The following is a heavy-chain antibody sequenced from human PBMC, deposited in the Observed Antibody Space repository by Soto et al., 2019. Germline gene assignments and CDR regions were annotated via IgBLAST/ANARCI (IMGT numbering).Heavy chain of an antibody. CDR2: INTDGSST. CDR3: AKRGVDTFGLSY. V-gene: IGHV3-74*01. CDR1: GVTFSSYA. J-gene: IGHJ4*02. Sequence: GGSLRLSCAASGVTFSSYAMSWVRQAPGEGLVWVSRINTDGSSTSYADSVKGRFTISRDNAKNTLYLQMNSLRVEDTAMYYCAKRGVDTFGLSYWGQGTLVTVSS. D-gene: IGHD3-10*01.